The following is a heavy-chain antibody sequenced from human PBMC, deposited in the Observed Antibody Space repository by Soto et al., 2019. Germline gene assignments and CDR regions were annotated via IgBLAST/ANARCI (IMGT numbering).Heavy chain of an antibody. CDR2: ISYDGSNK. CDR1: GFTFSSYA. Sequence: PGGSLRLSCAASGFTFSSYAMHWVRQAPGKGLEWVAVISYDGSNKYYADSVKGRFTISRDNSKNTLYLQMNSLRAEDTAVYYCARSLPAAPFYYGMDVWGQGTTVTVSS. J-gene: IGHJ6*02. CDR3: ARSLPAAPFYYGMDV. D-gene: IGHD2-2*01. V-gene: IGHV3-30-3*01.